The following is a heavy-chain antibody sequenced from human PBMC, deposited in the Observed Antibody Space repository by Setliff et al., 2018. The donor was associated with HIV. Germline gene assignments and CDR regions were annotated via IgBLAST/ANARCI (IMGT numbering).Heavy chain of an antibody. D-gene: IGHD2-8*02. CDR2: ISPYDLSE. Sequence: ASVKVSCKASGYTFIDYFIHWVRQAPGQGPEWMGWISPYDLSERTSQRFQGRVTMTRDTSIITAYMELSSLRYDDTAVYYCARGSAYWDFDYWGQGTLVTVS. CDR3: ARGSAYWDFDY. J-gene: IGHJ4*02. V-gene: IGHV1-2*02. CDR1: GYTFIDYF.